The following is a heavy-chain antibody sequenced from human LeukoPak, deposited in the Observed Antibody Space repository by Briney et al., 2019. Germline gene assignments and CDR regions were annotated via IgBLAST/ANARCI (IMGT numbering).Heavy chain of an antibody. J-gene: IGHJ4*02. Sequence: GGSLRLSCAASGFDFSSNWMHWVRHAPGQGLVWVSRIKGDGISTNYADSVKGRFTISRDIAKNTLYLQMNSLRAEDTGVYYCAKDHYWSIDFWGRGTLVTVSS. CDR2: IKGDGIST. D-gene: IGHD3-3*01. CDR3: AKDHYWSIDF. V-gene: IGHV3-74*01. CDR1: GFDFSSNW.